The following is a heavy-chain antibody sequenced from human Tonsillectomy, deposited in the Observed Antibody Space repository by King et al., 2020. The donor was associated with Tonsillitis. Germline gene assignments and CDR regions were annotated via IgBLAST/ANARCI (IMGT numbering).Heavy chain of an antibody. Sequence: VQLVESGGGLVTPGGSLRLSCAASGFTFGDYYMTWIRQAPGKGLEWVSYISSSGTTYYADSVKGRFTISRDNAKNSLYLQMNSLRAEDTAVYYCARVNDYDFWSIDNWGQGTLVTVSS. J-gene: IGHJ4*02. V-gene: IGHV3-11*01. CDR2: ISSSGTT. CDR3: ARVNDYDFWSIDN. CDR1: GFTFGDYY. D-gene: IGHD3-3*01.